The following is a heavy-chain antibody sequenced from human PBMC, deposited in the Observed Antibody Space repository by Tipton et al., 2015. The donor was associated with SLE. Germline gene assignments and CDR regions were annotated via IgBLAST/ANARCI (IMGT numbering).Heavy chain of an antibody. CDR1: GFTFSSYW. Sequence: SLRLSCAASGFTFSSYWMSWVRQAPGKGLEWVANIKQDGSEKFYVDSVKGRFTISRDNAKNSLYLQINRLRAEDTAVYYCAREGYSGGWYFDYWGQGTLVTVSS. V-gene: IGHV3-7*01. CDR2: IKQDGSEK. D-gene: IGHD6-19*01. CDR3: AREGYSGGWYFDY. J-gene: IGHJ4*02.